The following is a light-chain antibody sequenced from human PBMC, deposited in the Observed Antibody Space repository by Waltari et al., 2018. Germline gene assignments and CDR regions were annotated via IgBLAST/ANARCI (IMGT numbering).Light chain of an antibody. J-gene: IGKJ2*01. V-gene: IGKV3-11*01. CDR2: DAS. CDR1: QRVSSY. CDR3: QQRSNWPYT. Sequence: EIVLTQSPATLSLSPGERATLPCRASQRVSSYLAWYKQKPGQAPRLLIYDASNRATGIPARFSGSGSGTDFTLTISSLEPEDFAVYYCQQRSNWPYTFGQGTKLEIK.